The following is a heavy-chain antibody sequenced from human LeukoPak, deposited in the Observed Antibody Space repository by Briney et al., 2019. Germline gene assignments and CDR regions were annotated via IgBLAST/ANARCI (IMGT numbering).Heavy chain of an antibody. Sequence: SETLSLTCSVSGGSITGYSWSWIRQTPGKGLEWIGYIYYNGDTHYNPSLNSRLSMTVDTPNKQFSLNLRSVTAADTAVYYCTKGEDYYDSSGEFDYWGQGTLVTVSS. D-gene: IGHD3-22*01. V-gene: IGHV4-59*01. CDR3: TKGEDYYDSSGEFDY. CDR1: GGSITGYS. CDR2: IYYNGDT. J-gene: IGHJ4*02.